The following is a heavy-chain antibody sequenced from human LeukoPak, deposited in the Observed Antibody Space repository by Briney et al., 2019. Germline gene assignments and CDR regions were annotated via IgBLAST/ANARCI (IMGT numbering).Heavy chain of an antibody. CDR3: AKGSLGSSGWYFDY. CDR2: ISWNSGSI. Sequence: GGSLRLSCAASGFTFDDYAMHWVRQAPGKGLEWVSGISWNSGSIGYADSVKGQFTISRDNAKNSLYLQMNSLRAEDTALYYCAKGSLGSSGWYFDYRGQGTLVTVSS. CDR1: GFTFDDYA. D-gene: IGHD6-19*01. V-gene: IGHV3-9*01. J-gene: IGHJ4*02.